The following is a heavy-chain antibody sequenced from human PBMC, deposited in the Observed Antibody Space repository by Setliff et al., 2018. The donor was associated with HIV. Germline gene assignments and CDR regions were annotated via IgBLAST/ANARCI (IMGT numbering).Heavy chain of an antibody. D-gene: IGHD2-21*01. CDR1: GGSISSSSYY. J-gene: IGHJ4*02. V-gene: IGHV4-39*07. CDR2: IYYSGST. CDR3: ASISVNPTYPDY. Sequence: SETLSLTCTVSGGSISSSSYYWGWIRQPPGKGLEWIGSIYYSGSTYYNPSLKSRVTISVDTSKNQFSLKLSSVTAADTAVYYCASISVNPTYPDYWGQGTLVTVPQ.